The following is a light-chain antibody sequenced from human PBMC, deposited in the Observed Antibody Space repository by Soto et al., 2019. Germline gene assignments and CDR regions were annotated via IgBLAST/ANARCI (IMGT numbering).Light chain of an antibody. CDR3: SSYAGNNNVI. J-gene: IGLJ2*01. V-gene: IGLV2-8*01. CDR1: SSDVGSYRF. Sequence: QSALTQPPSASGSPGQSVTISCTGTSSDVGSYRFVSWYRQHPGKAPKLLIYEVSKRPSGVPDRFSASTSGNTASLTVSGLQADDEADYYCSSYAGNNNVIFGGGTKLTVL. CDR2: EVS.